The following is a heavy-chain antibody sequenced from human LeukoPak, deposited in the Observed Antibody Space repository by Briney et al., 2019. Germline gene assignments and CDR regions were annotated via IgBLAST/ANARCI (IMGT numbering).Heavy chain of an antibody. V-gene: IGHV3-7*03. J-gene: IGHJ4*02. CDR2: IKQDGSEK. D-gene: IGHD5-12*01. CDR1: GFIFSSYG. Sequence: GGSLRLACAASGFIFSSYGMSWVRQAPGKGLEWVANIKQDGSEKYYVDSVKGRFTISRDNAKNSLYLQMNSLRPEDTALYYCATNGGGDSGYGNFDYWGQGTLVTVSS. CDR3: ATNGGGDSGYGNFDY.